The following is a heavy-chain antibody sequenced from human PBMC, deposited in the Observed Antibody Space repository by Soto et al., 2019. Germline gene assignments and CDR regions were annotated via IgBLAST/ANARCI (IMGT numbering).Heavy chain of an antibody. D-gene: IGHD3-16*02. CDR1: GCSINSHY. Sequence: SATLSPTSTVTGCSINSHYWSWIRQPPGKGLEWIGYIYYSGSTNYNPSLKSRVTISVDTSKNQFSLKLSSVTAADTAVYYCAGLYGLDAFDIWGQGTMVT. V-gene: IGHV4-59*08. CDR2: IYYSGST. J-gene: IGHJ3*02. CDR3: AGLYGLDAFDI.